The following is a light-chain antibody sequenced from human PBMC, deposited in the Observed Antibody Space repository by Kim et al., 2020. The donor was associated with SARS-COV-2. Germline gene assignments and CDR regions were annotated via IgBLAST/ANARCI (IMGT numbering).Light chain of an antibody. CDR1: QSVKGN. J-gene: IGKJ4*01. CDR2: GAS. Sequence: VSPGDRATLSCRASQSVKGNFAWYQQKAGQAPRLLIYGASTRATGIPARFSGSGSGTEFTLTVSSLQSEDFAVYYCQQYNSWPLTFGGGTKVDIK. V-gene: IGKV3-15*01. CDR3: QQYNSWPLT.